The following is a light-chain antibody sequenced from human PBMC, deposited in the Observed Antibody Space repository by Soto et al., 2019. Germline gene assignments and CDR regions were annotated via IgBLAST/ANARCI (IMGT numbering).Light chain of an antibody. Sequence: QSALTQPRSVSGSPGQSVAISCTGTSSDVGGYNYVSWYQQHPGKAPKIMIYDVSQRPSGVPDRFSGSKSGNTASLTISGLQAEDEADYYCGSYAGTSRLVFGGGTKLTVL. CDR3: GSYAGTSRLV. CDR2: DVS. J-gene: IGLJ2*01. V-gene: IGLV2-11*01. CDR1: SSDVGGYNY.